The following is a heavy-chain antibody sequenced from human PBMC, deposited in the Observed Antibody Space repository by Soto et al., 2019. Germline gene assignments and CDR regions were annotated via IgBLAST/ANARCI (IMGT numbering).Heavy chain of an antibody. V-gene: IGHV4-39*01. D-gene: IGHD2-15*01. J-gene: IGHJ6*03. CDR3: ARTTNAKYCSGGSCYYYYYMDV. CDR1: GVSISSSSYY. Sequence: SETLSLTCTVSGVSISSSSYYWGWIRQPPGKGLEWIGSIYYSGSTYYNPSLKSRVTISVDTSKNQFSLKLSSVTAADTAVYYCARTTNAKYCSGGSCYYYYYMDVWGKGTTVTVSS. CDR2: IYYSGST.